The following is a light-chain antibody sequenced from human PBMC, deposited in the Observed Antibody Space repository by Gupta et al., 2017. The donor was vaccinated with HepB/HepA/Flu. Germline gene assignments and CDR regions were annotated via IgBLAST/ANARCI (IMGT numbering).Light chain of an antibody. CDR3: QQKNNWPHT. CDR2: GAS. V-gene: IGKV3-15*01. CDR1: QSVSSN. J-gene: IGKJ2*01. Sequence: EIVMTQSPATLSVSPGERATLSCRASQSVSSNLAWYQQKPGQAPRLLIYGASTRATGIPARFSGSGSGTEFTLTISSRQSEDFAVYYCQQKNNWPHTFGQGTXLEIK.